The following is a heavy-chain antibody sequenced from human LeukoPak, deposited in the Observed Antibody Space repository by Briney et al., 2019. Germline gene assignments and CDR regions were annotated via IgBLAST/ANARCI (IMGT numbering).Heavy chain of an antibody. D-gene: IGHD6-6*01. Sequence: ASVKVSCKASGYTFTGYYMHWVRQAPGQGLEWMGWINPNSGGTNHAQKFQGRVTMTRDTSISTAYMELSRLRSDDTAVYYCARGGYSSSSVFDHGWFDPWGQGTLVTVSS. V-gene: IGHV1-2*02. CDR1: GYTFTGYY. J-gene: IGHJ5*02. CDR3: ARGGYSSSSVFDHGWFDP. CDR2: INPNSGGT.